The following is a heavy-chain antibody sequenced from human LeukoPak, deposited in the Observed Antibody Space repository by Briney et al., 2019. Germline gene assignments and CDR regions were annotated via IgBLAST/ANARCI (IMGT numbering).Heavy chain of an antibody. V-gene: IGHV3-7*01. CDR2: INSDGSEK. J-gene: IGHJ4*02. CDR3: ARSNSGPDH. Sequence: GGSLRLSCSASGFTFSSRWMNWVRQVPGKGPEWVAIINSDGSEKNYVDSVKGRFTISRDNAKNSLYLQMNSLRAEDTAMYYCARSNSGPDHWGQGTLVIVPS. CDR1: GFTFSSRW. D-gene: IGHD4-23*01.